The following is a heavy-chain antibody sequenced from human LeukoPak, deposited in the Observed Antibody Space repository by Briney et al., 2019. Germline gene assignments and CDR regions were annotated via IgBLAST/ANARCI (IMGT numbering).Heavy chain of an antibody. CDR2: INPNSGGT. J-gene: IGHJ6*03. Sequence: GASVKVSCKASGYTFTGYYMHWVRQAPGQGLEWMGWINPNSGGTNYAQKFQGRVTMTRDTSISTAYMELSRLRSDDTAVYYCARDRYYGSGSYYSYYYYYMDVWGKGTTVTVSS. CDR1: GYTFTGYY. V-gene: IGHV1-2*02. CDR3: ARDRYYGSGSYYSYYYYYMDV. D-gene: IGHD3-10*01.